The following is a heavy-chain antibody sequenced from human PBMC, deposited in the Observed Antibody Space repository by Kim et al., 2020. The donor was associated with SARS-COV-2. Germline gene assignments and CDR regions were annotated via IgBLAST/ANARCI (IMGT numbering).Heavy chain of an antibody. J-gene: IGHJ4*02. D-gene: IGHD6-19*01. Sequence: GGSLRLSCAASGFTFDDYAIHWVRQVPGKGLEWVSRISRDGDGIRYTDAVQGRFTIPRDNSRQSVYLQMNSLRSEDTALSYCASGHQWLLKDWGQGTQVTVSS. CDR2: ISRDGDGI. CDR3: ASGHQWLLKD. CDR1: GFTFDDYA. V-gene: IGHV3-43*02.